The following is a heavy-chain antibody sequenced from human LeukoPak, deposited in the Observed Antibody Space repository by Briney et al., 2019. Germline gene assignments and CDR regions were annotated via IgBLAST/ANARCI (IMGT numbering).Heavy chain of an antibody. D-gene: IGHD3-22*01. CDR3: ARLGYDSSGYLAPEYYGMDV. V-gene: IGHV5-51*01. CDR2: IYPGDSDT. J-gene: IGHJ6*02. Sequence: GESLKISCKGSGYSFTSYWIGWVRQMPGKGLEWMGSIYPGDSDTRYSPSFHGQVTISADKSISTAYLQWRSLKDSDTAMYYCARLGYDSSGYLAPEYYGMDVWGQGTTVTVSS. CDR1: GYSFTSYW.